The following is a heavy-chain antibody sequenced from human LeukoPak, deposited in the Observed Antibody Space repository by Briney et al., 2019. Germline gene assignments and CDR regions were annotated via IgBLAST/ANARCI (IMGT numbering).Heavy chain of an antibody. D-gene: IGHD3-10*01. CDR3: ARYPITYYYGSGSSPPFDY. Sequence: GGSLRLSCAASGFTFSSYGMHWVRQAPGKGLEWVAVIWYDGSNKYYADSVKGRFTISRDNSKNTLYLQMNSLRAEDTAVYYCARYPITYYYGSGSSPPFDYWGQGTLVTVSS. CDR1: GFTFSSYG. J-gene: IGHJ4*02. CDR2: IWYDGSNK. V-gene: IGHV3-33*01.